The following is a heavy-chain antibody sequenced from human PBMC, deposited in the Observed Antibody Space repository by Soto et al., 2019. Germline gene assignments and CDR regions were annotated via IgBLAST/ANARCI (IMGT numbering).Heavy chain of an antibody. CDR2: INHSGST. D-gene: IGHD2-8*02. J-gene: IGHJ4*02. CDR1: GGSFSGYY. Sequence: SETLPLTCAVYGGSFSGYYWTWIRQPPGTGLEWIGEINHSGSTNYNPSLKSRVTISVDTSKNQFSLKLTSVTAADTAVYYCARDKITGLFDYWGQGTLVTISS. V-gene: IGHV4-34*01. CDR3: ARDKITGLFDY.